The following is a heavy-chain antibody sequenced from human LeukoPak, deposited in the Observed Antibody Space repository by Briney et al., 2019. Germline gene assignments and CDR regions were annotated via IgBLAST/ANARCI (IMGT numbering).Heavy chain of an antibody. V-gene: IGHV4-61*02. CDR1: GVSISSGYYY. CDR2: IYPASGSS. J-gene: IGHJ4*02. CDR3: ARETAVHGGIEF. D-gene: IGHD3-10*01. Sequence: SQTLSLTCSVSGVSISSGYYYWNWMRQPAGKGLEWIGRIYPASGSSSYNPSLQSRATILEDRSRNPFSLKLSAVTASDTALYYCARETAVHGGIEFWGQGIQVIVSS.